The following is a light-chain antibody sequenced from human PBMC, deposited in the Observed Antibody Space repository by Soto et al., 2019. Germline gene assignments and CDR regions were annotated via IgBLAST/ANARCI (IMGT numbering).Light chain of an antibody. CDR1: QSVGSN. CDR2: AAS. Sequence: EVVMTQSPATLSVSPGERATLSCRASQSVGSNLAWYQQKPGRTPRPLIYAASTRASGIPARFSGSGSGTEFTLTISSLQSEDFAVYYCQQYDNWPWTFGQGTKVDIK. J-gene: IGKJ1*01. V-gene: IGKV3-15*01. CDR3: QQYDNWPWT.